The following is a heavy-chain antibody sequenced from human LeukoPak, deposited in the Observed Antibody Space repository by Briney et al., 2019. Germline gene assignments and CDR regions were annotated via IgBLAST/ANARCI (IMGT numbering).Heavy chain of an antibody. V-gene: IGHV4-59*08. CDR3: ARHSGSSWPPRY. D-gene: IGHD6-13*01. Sequence: SETLSLTCTVSGGSISSYYWSWIRQPPGKGLEWIGYIYYSGSTNYNPSLKSRVTISVDTSKHQFSLKLSSVTAADTAVYYCARHSGSSWPPRYWGQGTLVTVSS. J-gene: IGHJ4*02. CDR2: IYYSGST. CDR1: GGSISSYY.